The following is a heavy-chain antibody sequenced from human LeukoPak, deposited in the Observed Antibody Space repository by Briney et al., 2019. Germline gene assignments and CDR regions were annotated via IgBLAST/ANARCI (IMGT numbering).Heavy chain of an antibody. CDR1: GGTFSSYA. J-gene: IGHJ4*02. Sequence: EASVKVSCKASGGTFSSYAISWVRQAPGQGLEWMGRIIPIFGTANYAQKFQGRVTITTDESTSTAYMELSSLRSEDTAGYYCASHGKKWLAYFDYWGQGTLVTVSS. CDR2: IIPIFGTA. D-gene: IGHD6-19*01. CDR3: ASHGKKWLAYFDY. V-gene: IGHV1-69*05.